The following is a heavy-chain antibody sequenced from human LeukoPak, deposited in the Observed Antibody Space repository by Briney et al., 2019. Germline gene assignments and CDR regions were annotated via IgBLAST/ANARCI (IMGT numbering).Heavy chain of an antibody. J-gene: IGHJ4*02. D-gene: IGHD3-3*01. V-gene: IGHV3-23*01. Sequence: GGSLRLSCAASGLAFSSYAMNWVRQPPGKGLEWVSTISVASITFYTDSVKGRFTISRDNSRNTVYLQMTSLRADDTAVHYCADYGVSGVRNNFYWGQGTLVTVSS. CDR3: ADYGVSGVRNNFY. CDR1: GLAFSSYA. CDR2: ISVASIT.